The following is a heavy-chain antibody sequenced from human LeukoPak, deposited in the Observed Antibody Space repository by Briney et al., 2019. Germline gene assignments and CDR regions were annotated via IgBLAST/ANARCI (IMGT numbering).Heavy chain of an antibody. J-gene: IGHJ4*02. D-gene: IGHD5-18*01. Sequence: ASVKVSCKASGYTFTSYGISWVRQAPGQGLEWMGWISAYNGNTNYAQKLQGRVTMTTDTSTSTAYMELSSLRSEDMAVYYCARDTGYSYQSSFDYWGQGTLVTVSS. CDR3: ARDTGYSYQSSFDY. CDR1: GYTFTSYG. V-gene: IGHV1-18*03. CDR2: ISAYNGNT.